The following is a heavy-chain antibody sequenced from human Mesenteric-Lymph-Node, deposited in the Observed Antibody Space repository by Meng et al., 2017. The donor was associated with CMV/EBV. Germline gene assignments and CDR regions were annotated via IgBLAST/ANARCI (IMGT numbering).Heavy chain of an antibody. CDR1: GYSFTSYW. CDR2: IYPGDSDT. CDR3: ARLSAGGSHIDY. Sequence: GESLKTSCNGSGYSFTSYWSGWVRQLPGKGLEWMGIIYPGDSDTRYSPSFQGQITISADKTITTAYLQWSSLKASDTAMYYCARLSAGGSHIDYWGQGTVVTVSS. V-gene: IGHV5-51*01. D-gene: IGHD1-26*01. J-gene: IGHJ4*02.